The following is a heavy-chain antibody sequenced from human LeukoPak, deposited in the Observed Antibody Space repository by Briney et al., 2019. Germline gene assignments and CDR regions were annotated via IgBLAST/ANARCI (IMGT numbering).Heavy chain of an antibody. D-gene: IGHD6-19*01. Sequence: SETLSLTCTVSGASASSNYWSWIRQSAAKGLEWIGRISISDGTNYSPSLKSRVSMSVDASKNQFSLILTSATAADAAVYYCARLRRNGNDWYADDSWGQGILVTVSS. V-gene: IGHV4-4*07. J-gene: IGHJ4*02. CDR2: ISISDGT. CDR1: GASASSNY. CDR3: ARLRRNGNDWYADDS.